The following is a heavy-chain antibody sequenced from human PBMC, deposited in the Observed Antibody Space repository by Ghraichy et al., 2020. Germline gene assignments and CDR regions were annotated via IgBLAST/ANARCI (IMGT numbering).Heavy chain of an antibody. Sequence: SGPTLVKPTQTLTLTCTFSGFSLTTGGMCVTWIRQPPGKALEWLARIDWDDHRYYNTSLKTRLTISKDTSKNQVVLTMTNMDPVDTATYFCARTPSVTTHYFFDYWGQGTLVAVSS. V-gene: IGHV2-70*11. CDR3: ARTPSVTTHYFFDY. D-gene: IGHD4-17*01. CDR2: IDWDDHR. J-gene: IGHJ4*02. CDR1: GFSLTTGGMC.